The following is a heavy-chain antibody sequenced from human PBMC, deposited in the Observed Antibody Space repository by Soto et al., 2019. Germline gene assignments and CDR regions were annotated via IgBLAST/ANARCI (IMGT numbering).Heavy chain of an antibody. D-gene: IGHD2-2*01. J-gene: IGHJ4*02. CDR3: AKDQLNCSSTSCYPTNFDY. CDR1: GFTFSSYA. V-gene: IGHV3-23*01. Sequence: TGGSLRLSCAASGFTFSSYAMSWVRQAPGKGLEWVSAISGSGGSTYYADSVKGRFTISRDNSKNTLYLQMNSLRAEDTAVYYCAKDQLNCSSTSCYPTNFDYWGQGTLVTVSS. CDR2: ISGSGGST.